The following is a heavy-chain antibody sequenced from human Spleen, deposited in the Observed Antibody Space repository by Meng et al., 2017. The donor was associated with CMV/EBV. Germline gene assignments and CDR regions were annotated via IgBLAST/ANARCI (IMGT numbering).Heavy chain of an antibody. D-gene: IGHD6-6*01. CDR1: GGSISSYY. V-gene: IGHV4-59*12. Sequence: QVHIQESGPGLVKPSETLSLTCTVSGGSISSYYWSWIRQPAGKGLEWIGEINHSGSTNYNPSLKSRVTISVDTSKNQFSLKLSSVTAADTAVYYCARDRGSSSTWFDPWGQGTLVTVSS. CDR3: ARDRGSSSTWFDP. CDR2: INHSGST. J-gene: IGHJ5*02.